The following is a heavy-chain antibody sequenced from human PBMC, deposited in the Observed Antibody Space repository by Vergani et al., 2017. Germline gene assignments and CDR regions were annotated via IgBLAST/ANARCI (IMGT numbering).Heavy chain of an antibody. J-gene: IGHJ5*01. V-gene: IGHV1-69*01. Sequence: QVNLVQSGAAVEKPGSSVRVSCKASGGTVNSNTFIWVRQAPGQGLAYMGEIIPFFGTAYYAQKFQGRVTITADASTTTAYMELTDLRSEDTAIYYCASGRPTDDSHYLPMGFAFWGRGTLVTVSS. CDR2: IIPFFGTA. CDR1: GGTVNSNT. CDR3: ASGRPTDDSHYLPMGFAF. D-gene: IGHD4-11*01.